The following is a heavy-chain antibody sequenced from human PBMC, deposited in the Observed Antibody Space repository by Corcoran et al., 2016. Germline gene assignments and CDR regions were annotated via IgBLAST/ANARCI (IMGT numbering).Heavy chain of an antibody. Sequence: EVQLVQSGAEVKKPGESLKISCKGSGYSFTNYWIGWVRPMPGKGLEWMGLIYPGDSDTRYSPSFQGQVTISSDRSTSTAYLQWNSLKASDSAMYFCARRGPRAEWFDPWGQGTLVTVSS. CDR1: GYSFTNYW. CDR3: ARRGPRAEWFDP. CDR2: IYPGDSDT. V-gene: IGHV5-51*01. J-gene: IGHJ5*02. D-gene: IGHD3-16*01.